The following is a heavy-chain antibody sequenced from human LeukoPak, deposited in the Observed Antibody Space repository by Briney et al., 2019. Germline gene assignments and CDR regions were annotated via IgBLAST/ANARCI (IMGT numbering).Heavy chain of an antibody. CDR2: ISAYNGNT. Sequence: ASVKVSCKASGYSFISYGISWERQAPGQGLEWMGWISAYNGNTNYAQKVQDRVTMTTDTSTSTAYMELRSLRSDDTAVYYCARDGIAAAGTFDPWGQGTLVTVSS. CDR1: GYSFISYG. J-gene: IGHJ5*02. CDR3: ARDGIAAAGTFDP. V-gene: IGHV1-18*01. D-gene: IGHD6-13*01.